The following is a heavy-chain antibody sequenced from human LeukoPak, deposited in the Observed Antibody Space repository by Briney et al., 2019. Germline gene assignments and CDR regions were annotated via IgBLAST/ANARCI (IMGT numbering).Heavy chain of an antibody. CDR1: GFTFSSYA. CDR3: ARVEYWGSKIFYYGMDV. J-gene: IGHJ6*02. V-gene: IGHV3-30-3*01. Sequence: GGSLRLSCAASGFTFSSYAMHWVRQAPGKGLEWVAVISYDGSNKYYADSVKGRFTISRDNSKNTLYLQMNSLRAEDTAVYYCARVEYWGSKIFYYGMDVWGQGTTVTVSS. D-gene: IGHD2-8*02. CDR2: ISYDGSNK.